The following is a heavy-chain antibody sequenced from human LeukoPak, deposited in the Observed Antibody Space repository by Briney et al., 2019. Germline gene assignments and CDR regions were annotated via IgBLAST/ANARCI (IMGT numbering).Heavy chain of an antibody. V-gene: IGHV3-48*04. J-gene: IGHJ4*02. CDR1: GFTFSSYS. Sequence: GGSLRLSCAASGFTFSSYSMNWVRQAPGKGLEWVSYISSSGSTIYYADSVKGRFTISRDNAKNSLYLQMNSLRAEDTAVYYCARDRGQQLVLGYFDYWGQGTLVTVSS. CDR2: ISSSGSTI. D-gene: IGHD6-13*01. CDR3: ARDRGQQLVLGYFDY.